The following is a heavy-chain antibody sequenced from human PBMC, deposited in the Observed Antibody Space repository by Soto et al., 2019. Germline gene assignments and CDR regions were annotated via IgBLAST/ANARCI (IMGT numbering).Heavy chain of an antibody. CDR1: GGTFSSYA. Sequence: QVQLVQSGAEVKKPGSSVKVSCKASGGTFSSYAISWVRQAPGQGLEWMGGIIPIFGTANSAQKFQGRVTITADKSTSTAYKEMSSLRSEDTAVYYCARDLCSSTSCYLYYYYYGMDVWGQGTTVTVSS. V-gene: IGHV1-69*06. J-gene: IGHJ6*02. D-gene: IGHD2-2*01. CDR3: ARDLCSSTSCYLYYYYYGMDV. CDR2: IIPIFGTA.